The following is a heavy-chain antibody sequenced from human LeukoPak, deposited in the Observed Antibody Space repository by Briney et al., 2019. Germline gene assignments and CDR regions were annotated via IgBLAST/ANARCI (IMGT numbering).Heavy chain of an antibody. CDR2: INPAGSET. CDR1: GFSFSAYW. V-gene: IGHV3-7*01. D-gene: IGHD2-15*01. J-gene: IGHJ4*02. Sequence: GGSRRLSCAASGFSFSAYWMTWVRQAPGTGLEWVANINPAGSETYYVDPVKGRFSISRDNAKNLVYLQMNSLRAEDTAVYHCARFGYVAAVDVWGQGTPVTVSS. CDR3: ARFGYVAAVDV.